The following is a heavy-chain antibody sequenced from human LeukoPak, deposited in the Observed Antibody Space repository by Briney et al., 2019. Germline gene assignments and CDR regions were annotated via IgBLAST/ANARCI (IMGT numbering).Heavy chain of an antibody. CDR1: GYTFTSYA. CDR2: ISYDGSNK. CDR3: ARDGIEGFLEWLLSNHYYYYYMDV. V-gene: IGHV3-30*04. J-gene: IGHJ6*03. Sequence: SCKASGYTFTSYAMHWVRQAPGKGLEWVAVISYDGSNKYYADSVKGRFTISRDNSKNTLYLQMNSLRAEDTAVYYCARDGIEGFLEWLLSNHYYYYYMDVWGKGTTVTVSS. D-gene: IGHD3-3*01.